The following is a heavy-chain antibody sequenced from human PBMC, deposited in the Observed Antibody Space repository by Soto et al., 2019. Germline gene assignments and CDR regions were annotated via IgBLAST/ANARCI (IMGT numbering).Heavy chain of an antibody. V-gene: IGHV1-18*01. D-gene: IGHD2-15*01. CDR1: GYTFTTYG. Sequence: QVQLVQSGAEVKKPGASVKVSCKASGYTFTTYGISWVRQAPGQGLEWMGWISAYNGNTNYGQKLEGRVTMTTDTSTSTAYMELMSLRSDDTAVYYCARDQVYCSGGTCYPRYWGQGTLVTVSS. J-gene: IGHJ4*02. CDR2: ISAYNGNT. CDR3: ARDQVYCSGGTCYPRY.